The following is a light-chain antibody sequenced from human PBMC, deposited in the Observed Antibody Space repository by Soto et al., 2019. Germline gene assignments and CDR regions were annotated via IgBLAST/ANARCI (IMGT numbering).Light chain of an antibody. J-gene: IGKJ4*01. CDR1: HSMSNSN. CDR3: QEFASN. CDR2: GAS. V-gene: IGKV3-20*01. Sequence: IVLTQSPCTLSLSPGDRATLSCRASHSMSNSNLAWYQHKPGQAPRLLIYGASNRATGIPDRFSGSGSGTDFILTINRLEPEDFAVYYCQEFASNFGGGTKVDI.